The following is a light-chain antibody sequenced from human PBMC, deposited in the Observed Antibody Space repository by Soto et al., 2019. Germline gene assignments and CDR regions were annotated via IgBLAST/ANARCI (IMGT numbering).Light chain of an antibody. V-gene: IGLV2-14*01. CDR2: EVS. Sequence: QSFLTQPASVSRSPGRAITISCTGTSSDVGGYNYVSWYQQRPGKAPKLMIYEVSNRPSGVSNRFSGSKSGNTASLTISGLQAEDEADYYCSSYTSSSPYVFGTGTKVTVL. CDR3: SSYTSSSPYV. CDR1: SSDVGGYNY. J-gene: IGLJ1*01.